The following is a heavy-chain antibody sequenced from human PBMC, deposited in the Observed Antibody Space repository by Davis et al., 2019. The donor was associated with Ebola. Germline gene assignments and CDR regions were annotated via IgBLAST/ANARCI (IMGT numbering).Heavy chain of an antibody. J-gene: IGHJ6*02. CDR1: GYTFTGYY. CDR2: IIPIFGTA. D-gene: IGHD2-2*03. CDR3: ARDGYCSSTSCLGYYYGMDV. V-gene: IGHV1-69*06. Sequence: SVKVSCKASGYTFTGYYMHWVRQAPGQGLEWMGGIIPIFGTANYAQKFQGRVTITADKSTSTAYMELSSLRSEDTAVYYCARDGYCSSTSCLGYYYGMDVWGQGTTVTVSS.